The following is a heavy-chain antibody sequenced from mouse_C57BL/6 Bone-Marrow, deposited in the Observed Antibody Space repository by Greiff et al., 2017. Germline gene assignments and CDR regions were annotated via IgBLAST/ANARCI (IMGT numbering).Heavy chain of an antibody. V-gene: IGHV1-69*01. J-gene: IGHJ3*01. CDR1: GYTFTSYW. D-gene: IGHD4-1*01. CDR3: AREANWDPAWFAY. Sequence: VQLQESGAELVMPGASVKLSCKASGYTFTSYWMHWVKQRPGQGLEWIGAIDPSDSSTNYNQKFKGKSTLTVDKSSSTAYMQLSSLTSEDSAVDYCAREANWDPAWFAYWGQGTLVTVSA. CDR2: IDPSDSST.